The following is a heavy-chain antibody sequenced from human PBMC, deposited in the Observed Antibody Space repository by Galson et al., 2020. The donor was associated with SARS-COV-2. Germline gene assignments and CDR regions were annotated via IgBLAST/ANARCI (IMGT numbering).Heavy chain of an antibody. V-gene: IGHV3-20*04. CDR3: ARDQARFGEYYGSGSYYMVRGYYYGMDV. CDR2: INWNGGST. J-gene: IGHJ6*02. CDR1: GFTFDGYG. D-gene: IGHD3-10*01. Sequence: GESLKISCAASGFTFDGYGMSWVRQAPGKGLELVSGINWNGGSTGYADSVKGRFTISRDNAKNSLYLQMNSLRAEDTALYYCARDQARFGEYYGSGSYYMVRGYYYGMDVWGQGTTVTVSS.